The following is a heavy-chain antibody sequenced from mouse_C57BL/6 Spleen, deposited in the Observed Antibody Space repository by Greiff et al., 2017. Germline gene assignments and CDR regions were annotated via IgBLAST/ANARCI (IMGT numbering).Heavy chain of an antibody. Sequence: PGAELARPGASVKLSCKASGYTFTSYGISWVKQRTGQGLEWIGEIYPRRGNTYYNEKFKGQATLTADKSSSTAYMELRSLTSEDSAVDFYAKDDGKAHDYWGQGTTLTVSS. V-gene: IGHV1-81*01. J-gene: IGHJ2*01. CDR1: GYTFTSYG. CDR3: AKDDGKAHDY. CDR2: IYPRRGNT. D-gene: IGHD1-3*01.